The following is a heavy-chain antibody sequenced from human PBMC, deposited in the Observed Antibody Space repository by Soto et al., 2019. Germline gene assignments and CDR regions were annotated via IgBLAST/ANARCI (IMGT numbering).Heavy chain of an antibody. CDR3: ERNDYNSGYYFFFDL. J-gene: IGHJ4*02. CDR2: IDPSDSYT. CDR1: GYSFTTYW. D-gene: IGHD3-22*01. Sequence: GESLKISCNGSGYSFTTYWISWVRQMPGKGLEWMGRIDPSDSYTNYSPSFRGHVVITVDKSFSTAYLQWSSLKASDTAMYYCERNDYNSGYYFFFDLWGQGTLVTVYS. V-gene: IGHV5-10-1*01.